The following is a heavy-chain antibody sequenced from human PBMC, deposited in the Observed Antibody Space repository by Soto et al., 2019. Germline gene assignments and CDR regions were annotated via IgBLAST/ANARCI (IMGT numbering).Heavy chain of an antibody. D-gene: IGHD3-22*01. Sequence: ASVKVSCKASGYTFTSYAMHWVRQAPGQGLEWMGWINAGNGNTKYSQKFQGRVTITRDTSASTAYMELGSLRSEDTAVYYCARGDYHDSSGYYYVVPGFDPWGQGTLVTVSS. CDR2: INAGNGNT. J-gene: IGHJ5*02. V-gene: IGHV1-3*01. CDR1: GYTFTSYA. CDR3: ARGDYHDSSGYYYVVPGFDP.